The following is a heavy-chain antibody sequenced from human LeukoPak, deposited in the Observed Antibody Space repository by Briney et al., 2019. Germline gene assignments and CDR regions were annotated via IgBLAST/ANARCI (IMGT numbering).Heavy chain of an antibody. CDR1: GGSFRGYS. CDR2: TNHSGST. J-gene: IGHJ4*02. V-gene: IGHV4-34*01. CDR3: ARVSRWFRAVAGYADF. D-gene: IGHD6-19*01. Sequence: SETLSLTCALSGGSFRGYSRSWIRHTPRQGLEWSGETNHSGSTHSNPTPQSRVTISVDAVKSPFYLKLSSVTAANTAVYFCARVSRWFRAVAGYADFWGEGTQVSVSS.